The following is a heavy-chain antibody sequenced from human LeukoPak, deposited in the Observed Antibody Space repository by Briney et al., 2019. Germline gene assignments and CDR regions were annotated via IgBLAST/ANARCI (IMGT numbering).Heavy chain of an antibody. J-gene: IGHJ6*02. Sequence: PGGSLRLSCAASGFTFSSYAMSWVRQAPGKGLEWVSAISGSGGSTYYADSVKGRFTISRDNSKNTLYLQMNSLRAEDTAVYYCAKVNEVRYYYGMDVWGQGTTVTVSS. V-gene: IGHV3-23*01. CDR1: GFTFSSYA. D-gene: IGHD1-1*01. CDR3: AKVNEVRYYYGMDV. CDR2: ISGSGGST.